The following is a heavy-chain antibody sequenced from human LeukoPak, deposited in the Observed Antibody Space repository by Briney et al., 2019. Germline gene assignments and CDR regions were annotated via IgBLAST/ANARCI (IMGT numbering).Heavy chain of an antibody. D-gene: IGHD3/OR15-3a*01. CDR2: VIPIAGIT. CDR3: AIISGLYGGDY. V-gene: IGHV1-69*02. J-gene: IGHJ4*02. Sequence: SVKVSCKASGGNFRSHSISWVRQAPGQGLEWMGRVIPIAGITDYAQSFQGRVSIIADEATSTVYLELNRLTSDDTAVYFCAIISGLYGGDYWGQGTLVTVSS. CDR1: GGNFRSHS.